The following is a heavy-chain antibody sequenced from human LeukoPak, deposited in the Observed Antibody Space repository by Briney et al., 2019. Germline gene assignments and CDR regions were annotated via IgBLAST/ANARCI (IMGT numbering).Heavy chain of an antibody. CDR2: ISWNSGSI. J-gene: IGHJ4*02. CDR1: GFTFDDFA. D-gene: IGHD3-9*01. CDR3: ADDILTGYYQPFDY. V-gene: IGHV3-9*01. Sequence: GRSLRLSCAASGFTFDDFAMHWVRQAPGKGLEWVSGISWNSGSIGYADSVKGRFTISRDNAKNSLFLQMNSLRAEDTALYYCADDILTGYYQPFDYWGQGTLVTVSS.